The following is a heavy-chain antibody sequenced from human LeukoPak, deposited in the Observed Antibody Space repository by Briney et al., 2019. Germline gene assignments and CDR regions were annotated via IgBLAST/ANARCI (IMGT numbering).Heavy chain of an antibody. CDR3: ARVKQWLGPYYFDY. D-gene: IGHD6-19*01. V-gene: IGHV3-48*04. CDR1: GVTFSSYG. CDR2: ISSSSSTI. Sequence: GSLRLSCAASGVTFSSYGMNWVRQAPGKGLEWVSYISSSSSTIYYADSVKGRFTISRDNAKNSLYLQMNSLRAEDTAVYYCARVKQWLGPYYFDYWGQGTLVTVSS. J-gene: IGHJ4*02.